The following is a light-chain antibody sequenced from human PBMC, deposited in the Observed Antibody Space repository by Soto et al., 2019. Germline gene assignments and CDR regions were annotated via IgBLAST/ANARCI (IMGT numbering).Light chain of an antibody. Sequence: QSALTQPASVSGSPGQSITISCTGTSSDVGGYNYVSWYQQHPGKAPKLMIYEVSNRPSGVSNRFSGSKSGNTASLTISGLPDEDEADYYCSSYTSSSTPVFGGGTQLTVL. CDR2: EVS. CDR3: SSYTSSSTPV. J-gene: IGLJ7*01. V-gene: IGLV2-14*01. CDR1: SSDVGGYNY.